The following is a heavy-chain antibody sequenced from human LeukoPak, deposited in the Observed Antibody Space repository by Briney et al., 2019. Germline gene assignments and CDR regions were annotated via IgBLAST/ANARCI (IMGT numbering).Heavy chain of an antibody. CDR1: GGTFSSYA. CDR2: VIPILGIA. CDR3: ARDPSPAAASH. J-gene: IGHJ4*02. Sequence: SVKVSCRASGGTFSSYAISWVRQAPGQGLEWMGRVIPILGIANYAQKFQGRVTITADKSTSTAYMELSSLRSEDTAVYYCARDPSPAAASHWGQGTLVTVSS. V-gene: IGHV1-69*04. D-gene: IGHD6-13*01.